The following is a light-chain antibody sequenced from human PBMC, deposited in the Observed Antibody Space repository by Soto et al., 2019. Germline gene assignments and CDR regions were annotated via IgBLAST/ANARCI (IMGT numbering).Light chain of an antibody. Sequence: IQLTQSPSSLSASIGDTVTITCRASQGISSYLAWYQQQPGKAPKLLIYAASTLQSGVPSRFSGSGSGTDFTLTISSLQPEDFTTYYCQQLSTYPWTFGQGTKVEIK. CDR2: AAS. V-gene: IGKV1-9*01. CDR1: QGISSY. CDR3: QQLSTYPWT. J-gene: IGKJ1*01.